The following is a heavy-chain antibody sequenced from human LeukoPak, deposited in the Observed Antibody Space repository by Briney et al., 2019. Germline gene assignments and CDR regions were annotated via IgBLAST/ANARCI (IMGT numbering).Heavy chain of an antibody. D-gene: IGHD2-21*02. V-gene: IGHV1-2*02. Sequence: ASVKVSCKASGYTFTGYYMHWVRQAPGQGLEWMGWINPNSGGTNYAQKFQGRVTMTRDTSISTAYMELSRLRSDDTAVYYCATLFVVVTSGFDYWGQGTLVTVSS. J-gene: IGHJ4*02. CDR3: ATLFVVVTSGFDY. CDR1: GYTFTGYY. CDR2: INPNSGGT.